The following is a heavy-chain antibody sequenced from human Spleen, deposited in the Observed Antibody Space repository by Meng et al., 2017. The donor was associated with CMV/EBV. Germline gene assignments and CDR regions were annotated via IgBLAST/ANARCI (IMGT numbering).Heavy chain of an antibody. J-gene: IGHJ3*02. Sequence: ASVKVSCKASGYIFNSYGINWARQAPGQGLEWMGWISTYNGNTNYAQKVQGRVSLTTDTSTSTAYMELRSLTSDDTAVYYCARLRYCSRTSCDMGGGFDIWGQGTMVTVSS. D-gene: IGHD2-2*02. CDR2: ISTYNGNT. CDR1: GYIFNSYG. V-gene: IGHV1-18*01. CDR3: ARLRYCSRTSCDMGGGFDI.